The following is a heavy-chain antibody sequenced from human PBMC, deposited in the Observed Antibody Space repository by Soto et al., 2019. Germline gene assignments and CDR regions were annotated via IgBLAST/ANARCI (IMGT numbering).Heavy chain of an antibody. D-gene: IGHD6-19*01. Sequence: PETLSLTCTVSGGSIRDTIYCWGCIRQPPGKELECISRSHYSGSTHYSPSLKSLVTISVDPSNNQYSLNLTPVTPDNTSVYYCARHMRAVAAPLAYWGQGTVVTVSS. CDR1: GGSIRDTIYC. CDR2: SHYSGST. CDR3: ARHMRAVAAPLAY. J-gene: IGHJ4*02. V-gene: IGHV4-39*01.